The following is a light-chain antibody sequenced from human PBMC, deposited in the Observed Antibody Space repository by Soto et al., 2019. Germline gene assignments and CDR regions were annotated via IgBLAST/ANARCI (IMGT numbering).Light chain of an antibody. CDR2: GAS. Sequence: EIVMTQSPATLSVSPGASATLSCRASQSVSSNLAWYQQKPGQAPRLLIYGASSRATGIPDRFSGSGSGTDFTLTISRLEPEDFAVYYCQQYGSSPPVTVGQGKRLEIK. V-gene: IGKV3-20*01. CDR3: QQYGSSPPVT. J-gene: IGKJ5*01. CDR1: QSVSSN.